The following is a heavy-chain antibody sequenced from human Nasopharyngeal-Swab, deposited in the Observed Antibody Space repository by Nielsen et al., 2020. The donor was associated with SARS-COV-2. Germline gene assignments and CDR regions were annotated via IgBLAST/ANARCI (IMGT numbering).Heavy chain of an antibody. CDR1: GGSISSGGYY. CDR3: ARVKITMIVVVQAFDI. D-gene: IGHD3-22*01. Sequence: SETLSLSCTVSGGSISSGGYYWSWIRPHPGTGLEWFGYIYYSGSTYYNPSLKSRVTISVDTSKNQFSLKLSSVTAADTAVYYCARVKITMIVVVQAFDIWGQGTMVTVSS. CDR2: IYYSGST. J-gene: IGHJ3*02. V-gene: IGHV4-31*03.